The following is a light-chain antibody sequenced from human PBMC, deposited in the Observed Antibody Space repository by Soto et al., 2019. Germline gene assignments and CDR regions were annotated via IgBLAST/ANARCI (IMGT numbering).Light chain of an antibody. CDR3: QQYGSSLYT. Sequence: EIVLTQSPGTMSLSPGERATLSCRASQSLTSSYLAWYQQKPGQAPRLLIYGASSRATGIPDRFSGSGSGTDFTLTISRLEPEDFAVYYCQQYGSSLYTFGQGTKLDIK. CDR1: QSLTSSY. J-gene: IGKJ2*01. CDR2: GAS. V-gene: IGKV3-20*01.